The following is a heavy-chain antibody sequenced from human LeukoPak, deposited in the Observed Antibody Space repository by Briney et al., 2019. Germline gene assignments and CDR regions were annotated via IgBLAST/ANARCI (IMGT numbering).Heavy chain of an antibody. Sequence: AVKVSCKASGGTFRSFAISWVRQTPGQGLEWMGGIIFIFRTANYAQKFQGRVTITADESTSTAYMELSSLRSEDTAVYYCARALRYYSDSSGYAFDYWGQGTLVTV. J-gene: IGHJ4*02. V-gene: IGHV1-69*01. CDR3: ARALRYYSDSSGYAFDY. CDR2: IIFIFRTA. CDR1: GGTFRSFA. D-gene: IGHD3-22*01.